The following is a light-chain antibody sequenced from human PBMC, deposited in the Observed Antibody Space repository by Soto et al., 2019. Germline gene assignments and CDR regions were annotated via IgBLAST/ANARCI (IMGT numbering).Light chain of an antibody. CDR1: QSLLHSNGYNY. J-gene: IGKJ5*01. V-gene: IGKV2-28*01. CDR3: MQALHIPPT. CDR2: LGS. Sequence: DIVMTQFPLSLPVTPGEPASISCRSSQSLLHSNGYNYLVWYLQKPGQSPQLLIYLGSDRASGVPDRFSGSGSGTDFTLKISRVEAEDVGVYYCMQALHIPPTFGQGTRLEIK.